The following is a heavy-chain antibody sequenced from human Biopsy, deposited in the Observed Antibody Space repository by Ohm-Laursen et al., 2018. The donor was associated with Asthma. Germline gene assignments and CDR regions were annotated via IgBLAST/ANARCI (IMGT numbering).Heavy chain of an antibody. CDR2: IPSTGNT. D-gene: IGHD6-19*01. CDR3: ARGSRHSSGWYHWFDP. Sequence: PSETLSLTCTVSGGSINSGGGDRARDPPHPGEGVGWGWYIPSTGNTYYKSSLRSRITISADTSKNQFSLNLRSVTAADSAVYHCARGSRHSSGWYHWFDPWGQGTLVTVSS. CDR1: GGSINSGGGD. V-gene: IGHV4-31*03. J-gene: IGHJ5*02.